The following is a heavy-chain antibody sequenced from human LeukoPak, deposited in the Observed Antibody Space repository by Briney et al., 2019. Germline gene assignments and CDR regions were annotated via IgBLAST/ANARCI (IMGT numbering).Heavy chain of an antibody. CDR3: AKTAIVVVPAAAFDI. CDR2: ISSSSSYI. CDR1: GFTFSSYS. J-gene: IGHJ3*02. D-gene: IGHD2-2*01. Sequence: GGSLRLSCAASGFTFSSYSMNWVRQAPGKGLEWVSSISSSSSYIYYADSVKGRFTISRDNAKNSLYLQMNSLRAEDTAVYYCAKTAIVVVPAAAFDIWGQGTMVTVSS. V-gene: IGHV3-21*04.